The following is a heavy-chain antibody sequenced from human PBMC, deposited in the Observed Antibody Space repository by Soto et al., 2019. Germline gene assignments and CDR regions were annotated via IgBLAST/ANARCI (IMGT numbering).Heavy chain of an antibody. V-gene: IGHV1-69*13. CDR2: FIPSFGAA. CDR3: AAGYSGRYSRFDF. D-gene: IGHD5-12*01. Sequence: SVKVSCKASGDTFTKLGFTWVRQAPGQGLEWVGQFIPSFGAAKYAPRFQGRATIAADESTSVAYLELSALTTGDTAIYFCAAGYSGRYSRFDFWGQGTQVTVSS. CDR1: GDTFTKLG. J-gene: IGHJ4*02.